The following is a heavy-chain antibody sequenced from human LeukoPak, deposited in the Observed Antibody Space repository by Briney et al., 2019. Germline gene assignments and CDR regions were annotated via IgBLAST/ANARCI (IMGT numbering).Heavy chain of an antibody. V-gene: IGHV3-66*01. CDR2: IYSGGST. D-gene: IGHD2-2*01. J-gene: IGHJ4*02. Sequence: PGGSLRLSCAASGFTVSSNYMSWVRQAPGKRLEWVSVIYSGGSTYYADSVKGRFTISRDNSKNTLYLQMNSLRAEDTAVYYCAAQYCSSTSCYFGYWGQGTLVPVSS. CDR1: GFTVSSNY. CDR3: AAQYCSSTSCYFGY.